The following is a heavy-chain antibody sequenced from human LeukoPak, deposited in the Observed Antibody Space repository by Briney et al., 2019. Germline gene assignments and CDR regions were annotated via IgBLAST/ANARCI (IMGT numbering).Heavy chain of an antibody. CDR3: ATTSGYFYY. V-gene: IGHV1-2*06. D-gene: IGHD1-26*01. CDR2: INPSSGDT. J-gene: IGHJ4*02. CDR1: AYTFTDYY. Sequence: GASVKVSCKASAYTFTDYYVHWVRQAPGQGLEWMGRINPSSGDTNYVQNFQGRVTMTRDTSISTAYMELSRLRSDDTAVYYCATTSGYFYYWGQGTLVTVSS.